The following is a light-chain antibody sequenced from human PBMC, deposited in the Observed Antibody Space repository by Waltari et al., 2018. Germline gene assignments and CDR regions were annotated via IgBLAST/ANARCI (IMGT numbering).Light chain of an antibody. CDR1: TSNIGNEF. CDR2: ANY. Sequence: QSVLTQPPSVSATPGQKVTISCSGSTSNIGNEFVSWYQQLPGTVPKLLVYANYNRPSGIPDRFSGSKSGTAATLDITGLQTGDEAHYYCGAWDTSLTAYVFGTGTEVTVL. V-gene: IGLV1-51*01. J-gene: IGLJ1*01. CDR3: GAWDTSLTAYV.